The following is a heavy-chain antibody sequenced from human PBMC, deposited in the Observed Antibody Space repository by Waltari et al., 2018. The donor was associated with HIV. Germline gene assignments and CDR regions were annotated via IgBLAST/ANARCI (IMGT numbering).Heavy chain of an antibody. V-gene: IGHV1-46*01. J-gene: IGHJ5*02. Sequence: VKKPGASVKVSCKASGYTFTSYYMHWVRQAPGQGLEWMGIINPRGSTTSYAQKFQGRVTMTKDTSTSTVYMELSSLRSEDTAVYYCAREKSAPRYHIAAAGHNCFDPWGQGTLVTVSS. CDR1: GYTFTSYY. CDR3: AREKSAPRYHIAAAGHNCFDP. CDR2: INPRGSTT. D-gene: IGHD6-13*01.